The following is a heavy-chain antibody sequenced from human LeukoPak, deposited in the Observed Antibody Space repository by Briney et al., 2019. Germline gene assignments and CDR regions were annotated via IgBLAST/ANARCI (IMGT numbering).Heavy chain of an antibody. CDR3: ARTGIAAAGSPFDY. D-gene: IGHD6-13*01. CDR1: GFTFSSYW. Sequence: GGSLRLSCAASGFTFSSYWMHWVRQAPGKGLVWVSRINTDGSSTNYADSVKGRFTISRDNAKNTLYLQMNSLRAEDTAVYYCARTGIAAAGSPFDYWGQGTLVTVSS. J-gene: IGHJ4*02. V-gene: IGHV3-74*01. CDR2: INTDGSST.